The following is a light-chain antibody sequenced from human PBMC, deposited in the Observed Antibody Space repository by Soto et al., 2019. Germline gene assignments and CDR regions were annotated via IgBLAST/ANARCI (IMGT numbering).Light chain of an antibody. CDR1: QSVSSN. Sequence: EIVMTQSPATLSVSPGERATLSCRASQSVSSNLAWYQQKPGQAPRLLIYGASNRATGIPARFSGSGSGTEFTLTISSLQSEGFAVYYCQQYGTWWTFGQGTKVEIK. CDR3: QQYGTWWT. CDR2: GAS. V-gene: IGKV3-15*01. J-gene: IGKJ1*01.